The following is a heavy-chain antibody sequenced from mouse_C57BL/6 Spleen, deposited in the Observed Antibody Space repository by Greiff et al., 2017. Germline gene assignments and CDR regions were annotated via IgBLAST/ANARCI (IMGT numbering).Heavy chain of an antibody. CDR3: ARGITTVVAPDY. J-gene: IGHJ2*01. CDR2: ISDGGSYT. Sequence: DVQLVESGGGLVKPGGSLKLSCAASGFTFSSYAMSWVRQTPEKRLEWVATISDGGSYTYYPDNVKGRFTISRDNAKNNLYLQMSHLKSEDTAMYDCARGITTVVAPDYWGEGTTRTVSS. CDR1: GFTFSSYA. D-gene: IGHD1-1*01. V-gene: IGHV5-4*01.